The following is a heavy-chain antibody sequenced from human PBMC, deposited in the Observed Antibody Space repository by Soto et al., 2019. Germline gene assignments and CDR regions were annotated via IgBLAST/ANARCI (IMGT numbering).Heavy chain of an antibody. CDR3: ASDDYDSSLAYYYGLEV. D-gene: IGHD4-17*01. V-gene: IGHV5-10-1*01. J-gene: IGHJ6*02. CDR2: IDPSDSDT. Sequence: GESLKISCKGSGHTFTTYWINWVRQMPGKGLEWMGRIDPSDSDTNYSPSFEGHVTMSADKSSNIAYLQWSSLKASDTAVYYCASDDYDSSLAYYYGLEVWGQGTTVTVSS. CDR1: GHTFTTYW.